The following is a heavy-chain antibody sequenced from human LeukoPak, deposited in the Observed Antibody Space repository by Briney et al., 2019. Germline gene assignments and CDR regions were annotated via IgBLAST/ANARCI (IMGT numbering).Heavy chain of an antibody. D-gene: IGHD2-8*02. V-gene: IGHV4-39*07. CDR3: ARDHRGGVGYMDV. Sequence: PSETLSLTCTVSGGSISSSSYYWGWIRQPPGKGLEWSGSIYYSGSTYYNPSLKSRVTISVDTSKNQFSLKLNSVTAADPAVYYCARDHRGGVGYMDVWGKGTTVTVSS. CDR1: GGSISSSSYY. CDR2: IYYSGST. J-gene: IGHJ6*03.